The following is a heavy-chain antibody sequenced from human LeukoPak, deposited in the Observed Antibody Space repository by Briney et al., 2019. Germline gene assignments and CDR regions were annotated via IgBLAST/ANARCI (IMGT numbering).Heavy chain of an antibody. Sequence: GESLMISCKGSGYSLTTYWIGWVRQMPGKGLEWMGIIYPGDSDTRYSPSFQGQVTISADKSISTAYLQWSSLKASDTAMYYCARQGLSNSSDYWGQGPLVTVSA. D-gene: IGHD6-6*01. J-gene: IGHJ4*02. CDR3: ARQGLSNSSDY. CDR1: GYSLTTYW. CDR2: IYPGDSDT. V-gene: IGHV5-51*01.